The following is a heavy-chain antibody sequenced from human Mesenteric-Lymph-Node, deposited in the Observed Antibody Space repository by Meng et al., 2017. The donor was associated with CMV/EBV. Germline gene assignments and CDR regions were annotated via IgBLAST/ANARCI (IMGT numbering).Heavy chain of an antibody. CDR2: IYYSGST. CDR1: GGSISTSSYY. D-gene: IGHD3-10*01. V-gene: IGHV4-39*01. Sequence: SETLSLTCTVSGGSISTSSYYWGWLRQPPGKGLEWIGSIYYSGSTYYNPSLKSRVTISVDTSKNQFSLKLSSVTAADTAVYYCARHAQITMVRGVIVHGAFDIWGQGTMVTVSS. CDR3: ARHAQITMVRGVIVHGAFDI. J-gene: IGHJ3*02.